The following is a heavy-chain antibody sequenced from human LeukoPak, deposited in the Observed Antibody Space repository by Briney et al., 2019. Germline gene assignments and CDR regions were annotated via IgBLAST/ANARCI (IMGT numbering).Heavy chain of an antibody. V-gene: IGHV4-34*01. J-gene: IGHJ4*02. CDR2: INHSGST. CDR1: GGSFSGYY. D-gene: IGHD1-26*01. CDR3: ARCSGSYFDY. Sequence: PSETLSLTCAVYGGSFSGYYWSWIRQPPGKGLEWIGEINHSGSTNYNPSLKSRVTISVDTSKNQFSLKLSSMTAADTAVYYCARCSGSYFDYWGQGTLVTVSS.